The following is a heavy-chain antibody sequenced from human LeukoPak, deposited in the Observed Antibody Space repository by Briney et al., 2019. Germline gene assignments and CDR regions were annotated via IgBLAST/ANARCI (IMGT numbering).Heavy chain of an antibody. CDR3: AKAAPSIAARLSYFDY. CDR1: GFTFSSYG. D-gene: IGHD6-6*01. Sequence: PGGSLRLSCAASGFTFSSYGMHWVRQAPDKGLEWVAVIWYDGSNKYYADSVKGRFTISRDNSKNTLYLQMNSLRAEDTAVYYCAKAAPSIAARLSYFDYWGQGTLVTVSS. CDR2: IWYDGSNK. J-gene: IGHJ4*02. V-gene: IGHV3-33*06.